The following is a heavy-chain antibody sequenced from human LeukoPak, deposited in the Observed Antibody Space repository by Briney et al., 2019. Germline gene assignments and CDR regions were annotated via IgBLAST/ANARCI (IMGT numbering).Heavy chain of an antibody. D-gene: IGHD1-1*01. J-gene: IGHJ4*02. V-gene: IGHV1-24*01. Sequence: ASVKVSCNVSGYTLTELSMHWVRQAPGKGLEWMGGFDLEDGERVYAQKLQGRLTMIEDTSTDTAYMELSSLRSEDTATYYCAAGAQLPIDYWGQGTLVTVSS. CDR1: GYTLTELS. CDR3: AAGAQLPIDY. CDR2: FDLEDGER.